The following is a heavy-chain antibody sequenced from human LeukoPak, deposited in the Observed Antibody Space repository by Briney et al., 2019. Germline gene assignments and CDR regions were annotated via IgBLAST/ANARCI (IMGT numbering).Heavy chain of an antibody. CDR3: ATLMVRGITIDY. V-gene: IGHV3-21*01. Sequence: PGGSLRLSCAASGFTFSSYSMNWVRQAPGKGLEWVSSISSSSSYIYYADSVKGRFTISRDNAKNSLYLQMNSLRAEDTAVYYCATLMVRGITIDYWGQGTLFTVSS. J-gene: IGHJ4*02. CDR2: ISSSSSYI. CDR1: GFTFSSYS. D-gene: IGHD3-10*01.